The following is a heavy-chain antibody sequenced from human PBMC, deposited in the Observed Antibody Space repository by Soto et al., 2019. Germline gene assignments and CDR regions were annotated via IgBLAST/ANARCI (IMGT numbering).Heavy chain of an antibody. D-gene: IGHD3-9*01. CDR3: ARDWPAVDY. CDR2: INHSGST. Sequence: QVQLQQWGAGLLKPSETLSLTCAVYGGSFSGYYWSWIRQPPGKGLEWIGEINHSGSTNYNPSLKSRVTISVDPSKNQFSLNLSSVTAADTAVYYCARDWPAVDYWGQGTLVTVSS. J-gene: IGHJ4*02. CDR1: GGSFSGYY. V-gene: IGHV4-34*01.